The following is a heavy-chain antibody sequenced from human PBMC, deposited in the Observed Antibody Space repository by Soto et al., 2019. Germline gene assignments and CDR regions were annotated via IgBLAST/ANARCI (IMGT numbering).Heavy chain of an antibody. CDR2: ISSSSTI. V-gene: IGHV3-48*02. CDR3: ARDFKYNCDY. CDR1: GFTFSSYN. J-gene: IGHJ4*02. D-gene: IGHD6-6*01. Sequence: EVQLVESGGGLVQPGGSLRLSCAASGFTFSSYNMNWVRQAPGKGLEWVSYISSSSTIYYADSVKGRFTISRDNAKNSLYLQMNSLSDEDTAVYYCARDFKYNCDYWGQGTLVTVSS.